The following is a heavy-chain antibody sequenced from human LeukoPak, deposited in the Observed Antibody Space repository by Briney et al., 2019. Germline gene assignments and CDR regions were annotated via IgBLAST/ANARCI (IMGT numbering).Heavy chain of an antibody. CDR1: GGSISNSNYY. V-gene: IGHV4-61*02. D-gene: IGHD2-2*02. CDR2: IYTSGST. CDR3: ARYCSSTSCYKGDY. Sequence: SETLSLTCTVSGGSISNSNYYWSWIRQPAGKGLEWIGRIYTSGSTNYNPSLKSRVTISVDTSKNQFSLKLSSVTAADTAVYYCARYCSSTSCYKGDYWGQGTLVTVSS. J-gene: IGHJ4*02.